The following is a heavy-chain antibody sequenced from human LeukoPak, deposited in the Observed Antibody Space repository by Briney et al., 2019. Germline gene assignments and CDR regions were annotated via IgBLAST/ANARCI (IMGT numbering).Heavy chain of an antibody. J-gene: IGHJ4*02. D-gene: IGHD6-13*01. CDR1: GGSISSSSYY. CDR2: IYYSGST. V-gene: IGHV4-39*01. Sequence: SETLSLTCTVSGGSISSSSYYWGWIRQPPGKGLEWIGSIYYSGSTYYNPSLKSRVTISVDTSKNQFSLKLSSVTAADTAVYYCARPRGYSSRIDYWGQGTLVTVSS. CDR3: ARPRGYSSRIDY.